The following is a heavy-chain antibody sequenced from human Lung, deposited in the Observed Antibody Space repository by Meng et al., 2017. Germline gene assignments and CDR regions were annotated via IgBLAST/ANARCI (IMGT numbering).Heavy chain of an antibody. D-gene: IGHD4-11*01. CDR2: INHSGST. CDR1: GGSFSDYY. V-gene: IGHV4-34*01. CDR3: ARGPTTMAHDFDY. Sequence: QVQRQPWRAGPLKPSDTLSLTCVFSGGSFSDYYWGGIRQPPGKGLEWIGEINHSGSTNYNPSLESRATISVDTSQNNLSLKLSSVTAADSAVYYCARGPTTMAHDFDYWGQGTLVTVSS. J-gene: IGHJ4*02.